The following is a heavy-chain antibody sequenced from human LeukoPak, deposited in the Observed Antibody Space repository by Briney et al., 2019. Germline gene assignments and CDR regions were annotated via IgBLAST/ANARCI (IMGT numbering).Heavy chain of an antibody. Sequence: GASVKVSCKASGYTFTGQYMHWVRQAPGQGLELMGWINPNTGDTNYAQNFQGRVAMTRDTTISTAYMELSRLTSDDTAVYYCASYPRYMSSPPFDYCCQGTLVIVSS. J-gene: IGHJ4*02. CDR3: ASYPRYMSSPPFDY. CDR1: GYTFTGQY. V-gene: IGHV1-2*02. D-gene: IGHD5-12*01. CDR2: INPNTGDT.